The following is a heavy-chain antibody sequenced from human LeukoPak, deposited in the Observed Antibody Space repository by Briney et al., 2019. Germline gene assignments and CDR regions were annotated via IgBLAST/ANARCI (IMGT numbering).Heavy chain of an antibody. Sequence: GGSLRLSCAASGFTFSSYAMHWVRQAPGKGLEWVAVISYDGSNKYYADSVKGRFTISRDNSKNTLYLQMNSLRAEDTAVYYCARDCSSTSCYDGVPRWGQGTLVTVSS. V-gene: IGHV3-30-3*01. CDR3: ARDCSSTSCYDGVPR. CDR2: ISYDGSNK. J-gene: IGHJ4*02. CDR1: GFTFSSYA. D-gene: IGHD2-2*01.